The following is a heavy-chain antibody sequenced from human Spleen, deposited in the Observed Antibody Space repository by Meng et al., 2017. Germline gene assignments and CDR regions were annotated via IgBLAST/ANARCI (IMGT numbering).Heavy chain of an antibody. J-gene: IGHJ4*02. CDR2: ISGSGGST. Sequence: GESLKISCAASGFTFSSYAMSWVRQAPGKGLEWVSAISGSGGSTYYADSVKGRFTISRDNAKNSLYLQMNSLRAEDTAVYYCAKDRGGEGVGDTHWGQGTLVTVSS. D-gene: IGHD1-26*01. CDR1: GFTFSSYA. CDR3: AKDRGGEGVGDTH. V-gene: IGHV3-23*01.